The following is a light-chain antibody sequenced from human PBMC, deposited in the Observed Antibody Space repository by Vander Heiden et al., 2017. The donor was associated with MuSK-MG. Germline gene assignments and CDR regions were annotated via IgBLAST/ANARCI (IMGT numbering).Light chain of an antibody. V-gene: IGKV1-39*01. CDR2: AAS. CDR3: QQSDSNPLYT. CDR1: QSISSY. Sequence: DIQMTQSPSSLSASVGDRVTITCRASQSISSYLNWYQQKPGKAPKLLIYAASSLQSGVTSRFSGSGYGTDFTLTISSRQPEDFATYYCQQSDSNPLYTFGQGTKMEIK. J-gene: IGKJ2*01.